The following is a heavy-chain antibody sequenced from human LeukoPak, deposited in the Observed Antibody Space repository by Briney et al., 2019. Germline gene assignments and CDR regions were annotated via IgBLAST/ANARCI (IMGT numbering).Heavy chain of an antibody. D-gene: IGHD6-19*01. CDR1: GFTLSNSY. CDR2: IYRGGST. CDR3: AKDRARAVAGTFDY. V-gene: IGHV3-66*01. Sequence: PGGSLRLSCTASGFTLSNSYMGWVRRAPGKGLEWVSLIYRGGSTYYADSVKDRFTISRDNSKNTLYLQMKSMRAEDMAVYYCAKDRARAVAGTFDYWGQGTLVTVSS. J-gene: IGHJ4*02.